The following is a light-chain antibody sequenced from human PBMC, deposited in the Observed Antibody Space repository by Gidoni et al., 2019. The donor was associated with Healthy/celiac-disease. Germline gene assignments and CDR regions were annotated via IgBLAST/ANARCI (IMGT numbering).Light chain of an antibody. V-gene: IGLV1-51*01. J-gene: IGLJ2*01. Sequence: QSVLTQPPSVSAAPTQKVTITCSGSSSNMGNNYVSWYQQPPGTAPKLLIYATDNRPSGIPDRFSGSKSGTSATLGITGLQTGDEADYYCGTWDSSLSAVVFGRGTKLTVL. CDR2: ATD. CDR3: GTWDSSLSAVV. CDR1: SSNMGNNY.